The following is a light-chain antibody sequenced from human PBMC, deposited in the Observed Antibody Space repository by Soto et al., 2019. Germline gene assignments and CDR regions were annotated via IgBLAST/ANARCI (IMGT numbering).Light chain of an antibody. CDR2: AAS. CDR1: QSINSY. Sequence: DIQMTQSPSSLSASVGDRVTITCRASQSINSYVNWYQQKPGKAPKFLIYAASTLQSGAPSRFSGSESGTDFTLTITSLQTEDFATYYCQQSYSIPYTFGQGTKVDIK. J-gene: IGKJ2*01. V-gene: IGKV1-39*01. CDR3: QQSYSIPYT.